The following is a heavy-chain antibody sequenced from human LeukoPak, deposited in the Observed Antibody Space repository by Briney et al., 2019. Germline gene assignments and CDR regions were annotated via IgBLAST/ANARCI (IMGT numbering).Heavy chain of an antibody. Sequence: SGGSLRLSCVASGFTFSTYGMHWVRQAPGKGLEWVTYIHYDGSITYYADSVKGRFTISRDTSKNTLYVQINSLRVDDTALYYCVKDGKLQVGDDSWGQGILVTVSS. CDR3: VKDGKLQVGDDS. D-gene: IGHD3-10*01. J-gene: IGHJ5*01. V-gene: IGHV3-30*02. CDR2: IHYDGSIT. CDR1: GFTFSTYG.